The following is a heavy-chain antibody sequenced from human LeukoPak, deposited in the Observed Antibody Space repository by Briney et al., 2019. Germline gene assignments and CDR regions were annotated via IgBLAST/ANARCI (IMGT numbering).Heavy chain of an antibody. CDR3: AKEPGIAVAGTLGAFDY. D-gene: IGHD6-19*01. J-gene: IGHJ4*02. Sequence: GGCLRLSCAVSGFTFDDYAMHWVRQAPGKGLEWVSGISWNSGSIGYADSVKGRFTISRDNAKNTLYLQMNSLRAEDTAVYYCAKEPGIAVAGTLGAFDYWGQGTLVTVSS. V-gene: IGHV3-9*01. CDR2: ISWNSGSI. CDR1: GFTFDDYA.